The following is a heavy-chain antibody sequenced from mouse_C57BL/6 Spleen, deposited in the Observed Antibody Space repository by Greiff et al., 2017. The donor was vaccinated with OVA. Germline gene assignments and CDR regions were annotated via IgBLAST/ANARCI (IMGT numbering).Heavy chain of an antibody. Sequence: LVEPGASVKMSCKASGYTFTDYYMNWVKQSHGKSLEWIGVINPYNGGTSYNQKFKGKATLTVDKSSSTAYMELNSLTSEDSAVYYCARILSYYAMDYWGQGTSVTVSS. V-gene: IGHV1-19*01. J-gene: IGHJ4*01. CDR3: ARILSYYAMDY. CDR2: INPYNGGT. CDR1: GYTFTDYY.